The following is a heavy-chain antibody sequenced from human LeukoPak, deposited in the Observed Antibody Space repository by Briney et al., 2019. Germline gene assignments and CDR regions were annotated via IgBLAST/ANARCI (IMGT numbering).Heavy chain of an antibody. CDR2: IYSGGST. Sequence: GGSLRLSCAASRLIVQNNYVRGLRQAPGKGLEWVSVIYSGGSTYYADSVKGRFTISTDNSKNTLYLQMNSRIGEESADYYCAGLALWFCYAWGQGTLVTVSS. CDR1: RLIVQNNY. J-gene: IGHJ4*02. CDR3: AGLALWFCYA. V-gene: IGHV3-66*01. D-gene: IGHD5-18*01.